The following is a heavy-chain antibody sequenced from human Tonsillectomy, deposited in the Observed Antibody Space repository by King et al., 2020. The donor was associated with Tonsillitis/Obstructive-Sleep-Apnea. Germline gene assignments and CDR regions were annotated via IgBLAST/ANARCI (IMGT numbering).Heavy chain of an antibody. CDR2: IIPILGIA. V-gene: IGHV1-69*10. CDR1: GSTFSSYA. D-gene: IGHD5-24*01. CDR3: ARAPDGYNLYWYFDL. J-gene: IGHJ2*01. Sequence: QLVQSGAEVKKPGSSVKVSCKASGSTFSSYAISWVRQAPGQGLEWMGGIIPILGIANYAQKFQGRVTITADKSTSTAYMELSSLRSEDTAVYYCARAPDGYNLYWYFDLWGRGTLVTVSS.